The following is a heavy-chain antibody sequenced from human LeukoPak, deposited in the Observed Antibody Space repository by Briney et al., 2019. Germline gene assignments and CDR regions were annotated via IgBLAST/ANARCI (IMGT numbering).Heavy chain of an antibody. J-gene: IGHJ4*02. CDR3: ARMPTYYYGSGSSYIDY. CDR1: GFSLSTSGMC. D-gene: IGHD3-10*01. CDR2: IDWDDDR. Sequence: SGPTLVNPTQTLTLTCTFSGFSLSTSGMCVSWIRQPPGKALEWLARIDWDDDRHYSTSLKTRLTISKDTSKNQVVLTMTNMDPVDTATYYCARMPTYYYGSGSSYIDYWGQGTLVTVSS. V-gene: IGHV2-70*11.